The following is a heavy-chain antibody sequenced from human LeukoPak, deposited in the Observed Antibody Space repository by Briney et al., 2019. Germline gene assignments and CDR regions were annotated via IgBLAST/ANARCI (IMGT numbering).Heavy chain of an antibody. V-gene: IGHV4-30-2*02. D-gene: IGHD6-19*01. CDR2: IYHDGNT. CDR1: GASMSSHGYS. J-gene: IGHJ3*02. CDR3: AREVSGWYGGAFDI. Sequence: PSQTLSLTCAVSGASMSSHGYSWSWIRQPPGKGLEFIGYIYHDGNTYYNPSLNSRVSISVDMSKNQFSLKLSSVTAADTAVYYCAREVSGWYGGAFDIWGQGTMVTVSS.